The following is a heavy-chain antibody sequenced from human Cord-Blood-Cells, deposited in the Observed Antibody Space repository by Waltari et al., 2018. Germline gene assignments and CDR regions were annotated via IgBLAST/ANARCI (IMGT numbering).Heavy chain of an antibody. CDR3: ARSPRGELGAFDI. CDR2: IYYSGST. CDR1: GGSTSSYY. V-gene: IGHV4-59*01. Sequence: QVQLQESGPGLVKPSETLSLTCTVSGGSTSSYYWSCIRPPPGKGLEWIGYIYYSGSTNYNPSLKSRVTISVDTSKNQFSLKLSSVTAADTAVYYCARSPRGELGAFDIWGQGTMVTVSS. D-gene: IGHD1-26*01. J-gene: IGHJ3*02.